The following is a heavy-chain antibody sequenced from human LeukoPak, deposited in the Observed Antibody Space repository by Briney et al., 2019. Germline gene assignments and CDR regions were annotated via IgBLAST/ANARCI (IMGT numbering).Heavy chain of an antibody. Sequence: ASVKVSSKASGYDFTNHHVHWMRQAPGQGLEWMGISYASAGDTRFARKFQGRVTMPRDTSTTTVYMDLTTLRSEDTAVYFCATEPPGAYYFDYWGQGTLVTVSS. D-gene: IGHD4-17*01. V-gene: IGHV1-46*01. CDR1: GYDFTNHH. CDR3: ATEPPGAYYFDY. CDR2: SYASAGDT. J-gene: IGHJ4*02.